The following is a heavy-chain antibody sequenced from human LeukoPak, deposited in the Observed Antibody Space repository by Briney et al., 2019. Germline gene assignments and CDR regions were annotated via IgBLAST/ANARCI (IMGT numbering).Heavy chain of an antibody. Sequence: AETLSLTCTVSGGSISSYYWSWIRQPPGKGLEWVGRIYTSGRTIYNPSPKSRVTISVDTSKNQFYLKMSSVTAADTAVYYCARDEREVGATRVWFDPWGQGTLVTVSS. V-gene: IGHV4-4*07. CDR3: ARDEREVGATRVWFDP. CDR2: IYTSGRT. D-gene: IGHD1-26*01. CDR1: GGSISSYY. J-gene: IGHJ5*02.